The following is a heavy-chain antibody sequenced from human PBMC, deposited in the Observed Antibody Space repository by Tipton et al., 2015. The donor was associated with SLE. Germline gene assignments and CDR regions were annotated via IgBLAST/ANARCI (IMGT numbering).Heavy chain of an antibody. CDR1: GFTFSSYS. J-gene: IGHJ4*02. CDR3: ARVRNFWSGHFDY. CDR2: ISSSSSYI. Sequence: GSLRLSCAASGFTFSSYSMSWVRQAPGKGLEWVSSISSSSSYIYYADSVKGRFTISRDNAKNSLYLQMNSLRAEDTAVYYCARVRNFWSGHFDYWGQGTLVTVSS. V-gene: IGHV3-21*01. D-gene: IGHD3-3*01.